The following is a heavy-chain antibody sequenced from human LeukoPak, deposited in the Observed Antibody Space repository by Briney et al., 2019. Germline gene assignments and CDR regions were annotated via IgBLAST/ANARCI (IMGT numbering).Heavy chain of an antibody. J-gene: IGHJ5*02. D-gene: IGHD4-17*01. V-gene: IGHV3-21*01. Sequence: GGSLRLSCAASRFTFSSYSMNWGRQAPGRGLEWVSSISSSSSYIYYADSVKGRFTISRDNAKNSLYLQMNSLRAEDTAVYYCARDLYGDYGNNWFDPWGQGTLVTVSS. CDR2: ISSSSSYI. CDR3: ARDLYGDYGNNWFDP. CDR1: RFTFSSYS.